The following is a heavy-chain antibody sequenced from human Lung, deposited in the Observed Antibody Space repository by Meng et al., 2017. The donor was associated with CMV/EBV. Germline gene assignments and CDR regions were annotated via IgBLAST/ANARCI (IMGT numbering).Heavy chain of an antibody. Sequence: QGHWQGPGPGRWKPSETLSVTCIVSSDSITNSFWSWVRQPAGKGLEWIGRLYPDGSTDYNPSLSSRLTLSLDTSKIRFSLKLRSVTAADTAIYYCARTPVRFCNTHMCYAFDYWGQGALVTVSS. D-gene: IGHD2-2*01. V-gene: IGHV4-4*07. CDR2: LYPDGST. J-gene: IGHJ4*02. CDR3: ARTPVRFCNTHMCYAFDY. CDR1: SDSITNSF.